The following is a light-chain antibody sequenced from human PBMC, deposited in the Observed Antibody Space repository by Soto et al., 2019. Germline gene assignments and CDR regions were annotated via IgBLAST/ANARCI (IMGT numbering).Light chain of an antibody. J-gene: IGLJ3*02. CDR2: DND. V-gene: IGLV1-51*01. CDR3: GTWDNILSGGV. CDR1: SSNIGSDY. Sequence: QSVLTQPPSVSAAPGQKVTISCSGSSSNIGSDYVSWFQQVPGTAPKLLIYDNDKWPSGIPDRFSGSKSGTSATLGITGLQTGDXAHYYCGTWDNILSGGVFGGGTKLTVL.